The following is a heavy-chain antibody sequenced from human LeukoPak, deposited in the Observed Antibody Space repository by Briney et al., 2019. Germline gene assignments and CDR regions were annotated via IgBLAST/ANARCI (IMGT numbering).Heavy chain of an antibody. CDR2: IYHSGST. Sequence: PSETLSLTCAVSGGSISSSNWWSWVRQPPGKGLEWIGEIYHSGSTNYNPSLKSRVTISVDKSKNQFSLKLSSVTAADTAVYYCARVGYSSSYNWFDPWGQGTLVTVSS. CDR3: ARVGYSSSYNWFDP. J-gene: IGHJ5*02. V-gene: IGHV4-4*02. D-gene: IGHD6-6*01. CDR1: GGSISSSNW.